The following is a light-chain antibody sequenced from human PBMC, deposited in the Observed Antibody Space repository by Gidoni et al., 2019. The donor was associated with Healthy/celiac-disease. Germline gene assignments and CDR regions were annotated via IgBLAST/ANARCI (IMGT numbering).Light chain of an antibody. J-gene: IGLJ3*02. CDR2: EDN. V-gene: IGLV6-57*03. Sequence: FMLTQPHSVSESPGPTVTISCTRSSGSIASNYVQWFKQRPGRAPASVIYEDNQRPSGVPDRFSGSIDSSSNAASLTISGLKTEDEADYYCQSYDSSNHWVFGGGTKLTVL. CDR3: QSYDSSNHWV. CDR1: SGSIASNY.